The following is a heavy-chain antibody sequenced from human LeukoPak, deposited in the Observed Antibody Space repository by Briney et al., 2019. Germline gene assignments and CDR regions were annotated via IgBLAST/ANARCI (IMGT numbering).Heavy chain of an antibody. CDR1: GRSFSTYS. CDR2: ISGSGSTI. CDR3: ARDRGDYDSSGYFHYFDY. Sequence: GVSLRRACTASGRSFSTYSVKIVRQAPGKGLEWVSYISGSGSTIYYPDSVKGRFTISRDNAKNSLYLQMNSLRAEDTAVYYCARDRGDYDSSGYFHYFDYWGQGTLVTVSS. V-gene: IGHV3-48*04. D-gene: IGHD3-22*01. J-gene: IGHJ4*02.